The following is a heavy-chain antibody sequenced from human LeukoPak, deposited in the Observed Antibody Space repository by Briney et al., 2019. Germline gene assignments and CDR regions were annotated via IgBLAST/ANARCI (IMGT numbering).Heavy chain of an antibody. CDR3: ARGGGSYYSSYFVY. CDR1: GFTFSSYA. CDR2: ISYDGSNK. Sequence: PGGSLRLSCAASGFTFSSYAMHWVRQAPGKGLEWVAVISYDGSNKYYADSVKGRFTISRDNSKNTLYLQMNSLRVEDTAVYYCARGGGSYYSSYFVYWGQGTLVTVSS. D-gene: IGHD1-26*01. J-gene: IGHJ4*02. V-gene: IGHV3-30*14.